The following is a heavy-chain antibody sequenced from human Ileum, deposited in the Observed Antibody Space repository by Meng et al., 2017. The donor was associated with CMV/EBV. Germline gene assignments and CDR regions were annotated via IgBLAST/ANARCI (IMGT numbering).Heavy chain of an antibody. Sequence: SLRLSCAASGFPFNTFDMSWVRQAPGKGLEWVSVIYGRDGSTFYAESVRGRFTISKENSDNRLHLQMNSLRVEDTALYYCTKGAWVDYLGQGTLVTVSS. CDR1: GFPFNTFD. CDR2: IYGRDGST. J-gene: IGHJ4*02. CDR3: TKGAWVDY. D-gene: IGHD1-26*01. V-gene: IGHV3-23*01.